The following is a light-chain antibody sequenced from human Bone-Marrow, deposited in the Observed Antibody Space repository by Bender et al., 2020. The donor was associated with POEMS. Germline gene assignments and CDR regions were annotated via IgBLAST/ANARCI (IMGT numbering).Light chain of an antibody. CDR1: TLGKTY. CDR3: QSWDSYTVI. J-gene: IGLJ2*01. V-gene: IGLV3-1*01. CDR2: EDS. Sequence: SSDLTQPPSVSVSPGQTATITCSGDTLGKTYASWYQQKPGQLPVLIMSEDSKRPSGIPERFSGFSSGNTATLTISGTHSMDEADYYCQSWDSYTVIFGGGTKLTVL.